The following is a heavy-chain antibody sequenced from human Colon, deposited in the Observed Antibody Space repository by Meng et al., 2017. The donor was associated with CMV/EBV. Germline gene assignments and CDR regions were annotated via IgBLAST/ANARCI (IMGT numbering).Heavy chain of an antibody. CDR2: IYYSGTT. CDR1: GGSIGSYY. CDR3: ARDRGLEGFDV. J-gene: IGHJ3*01. V-gene: IGHV4-59*13. Sequence: SETLSLTCSVSGGSIGSYYLSWMRQPPGKGLEWIGYIYYSGTTQYNPSLKSRVTISEDTSKKQFSLKLNSVTAADTAVYYCARDRGLEGFDVWGQGTMVTVSS. D-gene: IGHD1-1*01.